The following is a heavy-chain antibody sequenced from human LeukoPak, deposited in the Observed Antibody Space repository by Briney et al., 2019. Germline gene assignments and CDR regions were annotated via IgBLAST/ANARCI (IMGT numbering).Heavy chain of an antibody. J-gene: IGHJ4*02. Sequence: GASVKVSCKASGYTFTSYYMHWVRQAPGQGLEWMGIINPSGGSTSYAQKFQGRVTMTRDTSTSTVYMELTSLRSDDTAVYYCAISPCSGGYCYFDYWGQGTLVTVSS. V-gene: IGHV1-46*03. D-gene: IGHD2-15*01. CDR3: AISPCSGGYCYFDY. CDR1: GYTFTSYY. CDR2: INPSGGST.